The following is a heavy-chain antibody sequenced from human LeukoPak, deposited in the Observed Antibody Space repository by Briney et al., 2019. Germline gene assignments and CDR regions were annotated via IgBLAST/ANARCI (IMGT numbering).Heavy chain of an antibody. CDR3: ARDRRYGYYFDY. V-gene: IGHV3-11*04. D-gene: IGHD5-18*01. J-gene: IGHJ4*02. Sequence: GGSLRLSCAASGFTVSSNYMSWVRQAPGKGLEWVSYISSSGSTIYYADSVKGRFTISRDNAKNSLYLQMNSLRAEDTAVYYCARDRRYGYYFDYWGQGILVTVSS. CDR2: ISSSGSTI. CDR1: GFTVSSNY.